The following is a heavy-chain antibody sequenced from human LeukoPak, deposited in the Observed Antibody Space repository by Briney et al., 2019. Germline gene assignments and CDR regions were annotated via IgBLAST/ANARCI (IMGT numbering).Heavy chain of an antibody. V-gene: IGHV4-59*01. CDR1: GGSISPFY. CDR3: VRARDMAFDI. Sequence: SETLSLTCTVSGGSISPFYWSWIRQPPGKGLEWIGNIFHTGTTNYNPSLSSRLTISVDRSRNDFSLNLRSVTAADTAVYYCVRARDMAFDIWGLGTMVTVPS. D-gene: IGHD2-21*02. CDR2: IFHTGTT. J-gene: IGHJ3*02.